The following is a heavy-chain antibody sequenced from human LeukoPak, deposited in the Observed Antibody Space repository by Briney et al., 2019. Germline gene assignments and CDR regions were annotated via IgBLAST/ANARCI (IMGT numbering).Heavy chain of an antibody. CDR2: ISGSSSTK. J-gene: IGHJ4*02. V-gene: IGHV3-48*02. D-gene: IGHD6-19*01. Sequence: GGSLRLSCAASGFTVSSNYMSWVRQAPGKGLEWISYISGSSSTKYYADSVKGRFTISRDNAKNLLHLHMNTLRDEDTAVYYCARDPGYSSGWGYFDSWGQGTLVTVSS. CDR1: GFTVSSNY. CDR3: ARDPGYSSGWGYFDS.